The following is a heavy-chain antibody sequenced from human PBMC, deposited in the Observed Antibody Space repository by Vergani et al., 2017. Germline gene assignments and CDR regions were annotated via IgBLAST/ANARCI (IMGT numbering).Heavy chain of an antibody. CDR2: ISSRGSTI. J-gene: IGHJ6*03. CDR1: GFTFSDYY. Sequence: QVQLVESGGGLVKPGGSLRLSCAASGFTFSDYYMSWIRQAPGKWLEWVSYISSRGSTIYYADAVKGRFTISWDNSMNSLYLQMNSLRAEDTAVYYCARVRYCSGGSCNYYYYYMDVWGKGTTVTVSS. CDR3: ARVRYCSGGSCNYYYYYMDV. V-gene: IGHV3-11*01. D-gene: IGHD2-15*01.